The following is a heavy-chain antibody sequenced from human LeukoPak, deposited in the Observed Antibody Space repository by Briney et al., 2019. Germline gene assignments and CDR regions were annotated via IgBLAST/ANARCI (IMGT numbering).Heavy chain of an antibody. CDR2: ISSSSSTI. J-gene: IGHJ5*02. CDR1: GFTFSSYS. CDR3: ARDPGITIFGVDSNWFDP. Sequence: PGGSLRLSCAASGFTFSSYSMNWVRQAPGKGLEWVSYISSSSSTIYYADSVKGRSTISRDNAKNSLYLQMNSLRAEDTAVYYCARDPGITIFGVDSNWFDPWGQGTLVTVSS. V-gene: IGHV3-48*01. D-gene: IGHD3-3*01.